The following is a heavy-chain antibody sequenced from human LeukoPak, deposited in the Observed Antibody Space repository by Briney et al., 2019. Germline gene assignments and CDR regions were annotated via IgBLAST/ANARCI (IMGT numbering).Heavy chain of an antibody. CDR2: IYSGGST. CDR3: ARYSSSWYFDY. D-gene: IGHD6-13*01. J-gene: IGHJ4*02. V-gene: IGHV3-66*01. Sequence: GGSLRLSCAASGFTVSSNYMSWVRQAPGKGLEWVSVIYSGGSTYYADSVKGRFTISRDNSKNTLYLQMNSLRAEDTAVYYCARYSSSWYFDYWGQGTLVTVSS. CDR1: GFTVSSNY.